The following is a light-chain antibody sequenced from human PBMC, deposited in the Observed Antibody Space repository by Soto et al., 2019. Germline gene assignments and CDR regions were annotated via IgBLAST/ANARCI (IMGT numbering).Light chain of an antibody. J-gene: IGLJ1*01. V-gene: IGLV2-8*01. CDR1: SSDVGGYNY. Sequence: QSALTQPPSASGSPGQSVTISCTGTSSDVGGYNYVSWYQHHPGKAPKLIIYEVNERPSGVPDRFSGSKSGNTASLTVSGLQAEDEADYYGSSYAGSNNCVFGTGTKLTV. CDR2: EVN. CDR3: SSYAGSNNCV.